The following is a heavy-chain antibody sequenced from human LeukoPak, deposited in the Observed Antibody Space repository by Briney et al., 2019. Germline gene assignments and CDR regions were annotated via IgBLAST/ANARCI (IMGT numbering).Heavy chain of an antibody. V-gene: IGHV3-30*03. CDR2: ISYDGSNN. CDR1: GFTFSSYG. D-gene: IGHD1-26*01. Sequence: PGGSLRLSCAASGFTFSSYGMHWVRQAPGKGLEWVAVISYDGSNNYYADSVKGRFTISRDNSKNTLYLQMNSLRAEDTAVYYCARDSIVGAINYFDYWGQGTLVTVSS. CDR3: ARDSIVGAINYFDY. J-gene: IGHJ4*02.